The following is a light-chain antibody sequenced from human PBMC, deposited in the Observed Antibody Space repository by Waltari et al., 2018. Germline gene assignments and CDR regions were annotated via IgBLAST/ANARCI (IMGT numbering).Light chain of an antibody. Sequence: EIVLTQSPGTLSLSPGERATLSCRASQSVSRALAWYQQKPGQAPRLLISGASNRATGIPDRFSGSGFGTDFSLTISSLEPEDFAVYYCQHYVRLPATFGQGTKVEIK. CDR1: QSVSRA. CDR2: GAS. CDR3: QHYVRLPAT. J-gene: IGKJ1*01. V-gene: IGKV3-20*01.